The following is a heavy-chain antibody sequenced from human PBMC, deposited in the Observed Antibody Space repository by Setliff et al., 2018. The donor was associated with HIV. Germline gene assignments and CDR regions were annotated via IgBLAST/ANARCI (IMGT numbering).Heavy chain of an antibody. CDR1: GYSFTNSG. V-gene: IGHV1-3*01. J-gene: IGHJ3*02. D-gene: IGHD5-12*01. Sequence: ASVKVSCKVSGYSFTNSGMHWMRQAPGQRPEWMGCINGGSGRTEYSQKFQSRVTITRDTAARTDYMELSSLRSEDTAVYYCARLFQWMSYGFDIWGQGTMVTVSS. CDR2: INGGSGRT. CDR3: ARLFQWMSYGFDI.